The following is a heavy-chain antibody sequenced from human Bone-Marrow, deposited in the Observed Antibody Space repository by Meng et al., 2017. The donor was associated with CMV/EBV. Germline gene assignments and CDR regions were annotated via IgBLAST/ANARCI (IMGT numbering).Heavy chain of an antibody. V-gene: IGHV3-30*02. CDR1: GFTFSSYG. CDR3: AKVGTVVTPDGDY. J-gene: IGHJ4*02. Sequence: GGSLRLSCAVSGFTFSSYGMHWVRQAPGKGLEWVAFIRYDGSNKYYADSVKGRFTISRDNSKNTLYLQMNSLRAEDTAVYYCAKVGTVVTPDGDYWGQGTLVTVSS. CDR2: IRYDGSNK. D-gene: IGHD4-23*01.